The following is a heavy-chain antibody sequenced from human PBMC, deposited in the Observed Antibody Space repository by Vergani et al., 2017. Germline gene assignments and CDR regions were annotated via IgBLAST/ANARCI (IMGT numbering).Heavy chain of an antibody. CDR2: IYNSGNG. D-gene: IGHD3-16*01. CDR1: GDSIISRSYY. J-gene: IGHJ2*01. CDR3: ASGKYYSXSTSHFRGRYFDV. Sequence: QMQLQESGPGLVKASETLSLTCTVSGDSIISRSYYWGWIRQPPGKGLEWIGSIYNSGNGDSSSSLKGRVTISADTSKNQFSLRLTSVTAADTAVYYCASGKYYSXSTSHFRGRYFDVWGRGTLVTVPS. V-gene: IGHV4-39*01.